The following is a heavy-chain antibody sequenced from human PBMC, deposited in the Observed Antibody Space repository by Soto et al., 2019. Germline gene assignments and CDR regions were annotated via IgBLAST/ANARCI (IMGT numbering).Heavy chain of an antibody. D-gene: IGHD3-9*01. CDR2: ISGSGGST. CDR1: GFTFSSYA. J-gene: IGHJ6*02. CDR3: AKTLRHILTGYSYYYYGMDV. V-gene: IGHV3-23*01. Sequence: PGGSLRLSCAASGFTFSSYAMSWVRQAPGKGLEWVSAISGSGGSTYYADSVKGRFTISRDNSKNTLYLQMKSLRAEDTAVYYCAKTLRHILTGYSYYYYGMDVWVQGTTVTVSS.